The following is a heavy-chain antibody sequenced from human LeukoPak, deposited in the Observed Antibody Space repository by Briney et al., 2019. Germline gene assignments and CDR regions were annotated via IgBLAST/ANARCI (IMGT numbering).Heavy chain of an antibody. Sequence: GGSLRLSCAASGFTFDLYSVNWVRQAPGKGLEWVSSISPNSSSIYYADSLRGRFTISRDNAKNSLFLQMSSLRAEDTAMYYCARGTLSNSGIIDYWGHGTLVTVSS. J-gene: IGHJ4*01. CDR2: ISPNSSSI. CDR3: ARGTLSNSGIIDY. D-gene: IGHD3-10*01. CDR1: GFTFDLYS. V-gene: IGHV3-21*01.